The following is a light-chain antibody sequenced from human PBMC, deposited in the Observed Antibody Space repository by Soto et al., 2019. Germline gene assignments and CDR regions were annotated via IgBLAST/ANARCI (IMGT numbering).Light chain of an antibody. V-gene: IGLV2-14*01. CDR3: CSYRSVNTVV. CDR2: EVT. CDR1: SSDVGFFNY. Sequence: QSALTQPASVSGSPGQSITLSCTGTSSDVGFFNYVSWYQHHPGKAPKLMIYEVTNRPSGVSIRFSGSKSANTASLTISGLQAEDEASYYCCSYRSVNTVVFGSGTKVT. J-gene: IGLJ1*01.